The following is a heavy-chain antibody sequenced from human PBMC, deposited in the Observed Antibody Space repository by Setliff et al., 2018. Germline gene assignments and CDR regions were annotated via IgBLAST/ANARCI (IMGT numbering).Heavy chain of an antibody. CDR1: GGSISSYY. CDR2: IYYSGST. CDR3: ARESPLDDYVWGSYRSYYFDY. V-gene: IGHV4-59*01. Sequence: SETLSLTCTVSGGSISSYYWSWIRQPPGKGLEWIGYIYYSGSTNYNPSLKSRVTISVDTSENQFSLKLSSVTAADTAVYYCARESPLDDYVWGSYRSYYFDYWGQGTLVTVSS. D-gene: IGHD3-16*02. J-gene: IGHJ4*02.